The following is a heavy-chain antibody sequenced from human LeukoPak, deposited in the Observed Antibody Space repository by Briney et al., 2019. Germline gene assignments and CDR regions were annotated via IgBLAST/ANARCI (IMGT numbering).Heavy chain of an antibody. Sequence: GGSLRLSCAASGFTFSSYAMSWVRQAPGKGLEWVANTKQDGSEKYYVDSVKGRFTISRDNAKNSLYLQMNSLRVEDTADYYCVTYSGGIKSPGYYWGQGTLVTVSS. CDR1: GFTFSSYA. CDR3: VTYSGGIKSPGYY. J-gene: IGHJ4*02. D-gene: IGHD1-14*01. V-gene: IGHV3-7*01. CDR2: TKQDGSEK.